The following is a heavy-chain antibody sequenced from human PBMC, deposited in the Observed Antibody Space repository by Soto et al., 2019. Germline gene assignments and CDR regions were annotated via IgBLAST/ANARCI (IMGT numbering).Heavy chain of an antibody. CDR2: IYWNDDK. CDR3: AHNCILIGYYIGRARWVDP. J-gene: IGHJ5*02. V-gene: IGHV2-5*01. D-gene: IGHD3-9*01. CDR1: GFSLSTSGVG. Sequence: SGHTLVNPTQTLTLTCTFSGFSLSTSGVGVGWIRQPPGKALEWLALIYWNDDKRYSPSLKSRLTIAQDTSKNQVVLTMSNMDPVDSITHFCAHNCILIGYYIGRARWVDPWGQGTLVTVSS.